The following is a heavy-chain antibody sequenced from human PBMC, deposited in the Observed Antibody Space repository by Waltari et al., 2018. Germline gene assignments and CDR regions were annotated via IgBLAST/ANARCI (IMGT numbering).Heavy chain of an antibody. V-gene: IGHV4-4*07. D-gene: IGHD2-15*01. J-gene: IGHJ5*02. CDR2: ASASGST. CDR1: GSSISVFY. CDR3: VREKGGLGGWFDP. Sequence: QVHPKASGPALVKPSEPLSLTCTVSGSSISVFYWSWIRQPAGKGLEWVGRASASGSTNYNPSLKSRITMAADTSRNQFSLTLTDVTAADTAMYYCVREKGGLGGWFDPWGQGIQVTVSS.